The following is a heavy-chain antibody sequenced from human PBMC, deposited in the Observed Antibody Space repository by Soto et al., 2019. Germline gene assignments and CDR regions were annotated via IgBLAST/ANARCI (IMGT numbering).Heavy chain of an antibody. J-gene: IGHJ6*02. D-gene: IGHD3-9*01. Sequence: KTGGSLRLSCAASGFTFSSYSMNWVRQVPGKGLEWVSSISSSSSYIYYADSVKGRFTISRDNAKNSLYLQMNSLRAEDTAVYYCARIFDRLYYYYYGMDVWGQGTTVTVSS. CDR1: GFTFSSYS. V-gene: IGHV3-21*01. CDR3: ARIFDRLYYYYYGMDV. CDR2: ISSSSSYI.